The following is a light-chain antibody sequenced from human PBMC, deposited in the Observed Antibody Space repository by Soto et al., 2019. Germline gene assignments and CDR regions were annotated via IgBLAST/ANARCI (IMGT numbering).Light chain of an antibody. CDR1: QGLSNY. Sequence: DIQMTQSPSSLSASVGDGVTITCRASQGLSNYLAWYQQKPGEPPKLLIYAASTLQSGVPSRFSGSGSDTDFTLTNPSLQPEDVATYYCQNHGTFGQGTKVEIK. CDR3: QNHGT. V-gene: IGKV1-27*01. CDR2: AAS. J-gene: IGKJ1*01.